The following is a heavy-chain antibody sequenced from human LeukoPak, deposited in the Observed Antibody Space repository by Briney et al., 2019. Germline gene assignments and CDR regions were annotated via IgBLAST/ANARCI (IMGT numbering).Heavy chain of an antibody. Sequence: GGSLRLSCVVSGFSFGSEAMSWVRQAPGRGLEWVSSISPGGGTTYYADSVKGRFTISRDNSKNTLYVQMNSLRAEDTAVYYCARDGGNYSPQDYWGQGTLVTVSS. CDR3: ARDGGNYSPQDY. CDR2: ISPGGGTT. J-gene: IGHJ4*02. D-gene: IGHD1-26*01. CDR1: GFSFGSEA. V-gene: IGHV3-23*01.